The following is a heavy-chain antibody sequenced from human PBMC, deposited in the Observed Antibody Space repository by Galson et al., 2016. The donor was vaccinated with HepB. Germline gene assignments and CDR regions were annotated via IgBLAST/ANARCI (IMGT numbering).Heavy chain of an antibody. CDR2: ISYDGSNK. V-gene: IGHV3-30*03. CDR3: ARDHVHWDWEPSVHFDC. Sequence: SLRLSCAVSGFTYSRYAMHWVRQAPGKGLEWGAVISYDGSNKYYPDSVRGRFTISRDNSKNPLSLQMNSLGAEDTAIYYCARDHVHWDWEPSVHFDCWGQGTLVTVSS. J-gene: IGHJ4*02. D-gene: IGHD1-26*01. CDR1: GFTYSRYA.